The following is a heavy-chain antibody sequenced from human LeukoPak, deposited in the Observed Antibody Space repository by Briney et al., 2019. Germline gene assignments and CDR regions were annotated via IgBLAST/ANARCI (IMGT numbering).Heavy chain of an antibody. CDR3: ARERYCSGGSCLNDAFDI. Sequence: GGSLRLSCAASGFTFSDYYMSWIRQAPGKGLEWVSYISSSGSTIYYADSVKGRFTISRDNAKNSLYLQMNSLRAEDTAVYYCARERYCSGGSCLNDAFDIWGQGTMVTVSS. V-gene: IGHV3-11*04. J-gene: IGHJ3*02. D-gene: IGHD2-15*01. CDR2: ISSSGSTI. CDR1: GFTFSDYY.